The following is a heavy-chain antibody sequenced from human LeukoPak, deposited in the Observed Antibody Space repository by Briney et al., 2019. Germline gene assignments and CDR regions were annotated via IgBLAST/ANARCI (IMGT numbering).Heavy chain of an antibody. D-gene: IGHD2-15*01. CDR1: GFTFSSFW. V-gene: IGHV3-7*01. Sequence: GGSLRLSCVASGFTFSSFWMSRVRQAPGKGLEWVGWINQDESDKQYVDSVKGRFTISRDNAKNSLYLQMNSLRAEDTAVYYCARDPLGYCSGGSCYGGGYWGQGTLVTVSS. CDR2: INQDESDK. J-gene: IGHJ4*02. CDR3: ARDPLGYCSGGSCYGGGY.